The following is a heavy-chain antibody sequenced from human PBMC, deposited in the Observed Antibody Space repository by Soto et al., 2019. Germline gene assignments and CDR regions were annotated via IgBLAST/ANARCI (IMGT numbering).Heavy chain of an antibody. V-gene: IGHV3-7*01. CDR3: ARIASTCRGWYV. CDR1: GFTFSHYW. CDR2: IKQDGSEK. Sequence: EVQLVASGGGLVQPGGSLRLSCAASGFTFSHYWMSWVRQAPVKGLEWVGNIKQDGSEKNYVDFVEGRFTISRDNAENSLYLQVNSLRGEDTAVYYCARIASTCRGWYVWGQGTTVVGSS. J-gene: IGHJ6*02. D-gene: IGHD3-10*01.